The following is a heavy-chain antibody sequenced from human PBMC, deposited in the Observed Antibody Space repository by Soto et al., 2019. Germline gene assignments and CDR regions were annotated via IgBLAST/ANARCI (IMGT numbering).Heavy chain of an antibody. CDR3: ARDKSGPLDY. J-gene: IGHJ4*02. CDR2: INQDGSTN. D-gene: IGHD2-8*02. CDR1: GFTFITYW. Sequence: GSLRLSCAASGFTFITYWMRGARQAPGKGLEWVAHINQDGSTNYHVDSVKGRFTISRDNARNSLYLQMNSLRAEDTAVYYCARDKSGPLDYWAPGTLVTVSS. V-gene: IGHV3-7*01.